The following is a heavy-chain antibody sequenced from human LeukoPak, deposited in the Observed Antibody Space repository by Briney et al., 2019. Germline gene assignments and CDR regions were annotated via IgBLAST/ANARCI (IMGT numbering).Heavy chain of an antibody. CDR3: ARGLYDFWSGRYYYYMDV. J-gene: IGHJ6*03. CDR1: GGSFSGYY. Sequence: SETLSLTCAVYGGSFSGYYWSWIRQPPGKGLEWIGEINHSGSTNYNPSLKSRVTISVDASKNQFSLKLSSVTAADTAVYYCARGLYDFWSGRYYYYMDVWGKGTTVTVSS. D-gene: IGHD3-3*01. V-gene: IGHV4-34*01. CDR2: INHSGST.